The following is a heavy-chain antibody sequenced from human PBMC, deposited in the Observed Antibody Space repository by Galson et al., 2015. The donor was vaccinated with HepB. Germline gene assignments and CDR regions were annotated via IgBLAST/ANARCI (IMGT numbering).Heavy chain of an antibody. Sequence: YLRLSCAAAGVTFSNYWMCWVRQAPGQGLEWVATIKQDGNERYYVDSVKGRFTVSRDNAKNSLYLQMNSLRAEDTAVYYCARARDYYFFHYWGPGTLVTVSS. V-gene: IGHV3-7*01. CDR2: IKQDGNER. CDR3: ARARDYYFFHY. J-gene: IGHJ4*02. D-gene: IGHD4-17*01. CDR1: GVTFSNYW.